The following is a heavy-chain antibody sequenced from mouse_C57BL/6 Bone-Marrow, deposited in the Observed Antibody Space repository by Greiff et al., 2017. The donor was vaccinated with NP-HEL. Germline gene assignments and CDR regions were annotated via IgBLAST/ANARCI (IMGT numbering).Heavy chain of an antibody. CDR1: GFTFSDYG. V-gene: IGHV5-17*01. CDR2: ISSGSSTI. J-gene: IGHJ4*01. CDR3: ARRAAQDAMDY. D-gene: IGHD3-3*01. Sequence: EVMLVESGGGLVKPGGSLKLSCAASGFTFSDYGMHWVRQAPEKGLEWVAYISSGSSTIYYADTVKGRFTISRDNAKNTLFLQMTSLRSEDTAMYYCARRAAQDAMDYWGQGTSVTVSS.